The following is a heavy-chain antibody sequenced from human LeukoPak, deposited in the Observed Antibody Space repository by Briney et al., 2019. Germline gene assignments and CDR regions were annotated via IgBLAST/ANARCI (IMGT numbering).Heavy chain of an antibody. D-gene: IGHD3-3*01. CDR2: IRYDGSNK. Sequence: GGSLRHSCAASGFTFSSYGMHWVRQAPGKGLEWVAFIRYDGSNKYYAGSVRGRFTISRDNSKNTLYLQMNSLRAEDTAVYYCAKEQNDFWSGYYIDYWGQGTLVTVSS. CDR1: GFTFSSYG. J-gene: IGHJ4*02. CDR3: AKEQNDFWSGYYIDY. V-gene: IGHV3-30*02.